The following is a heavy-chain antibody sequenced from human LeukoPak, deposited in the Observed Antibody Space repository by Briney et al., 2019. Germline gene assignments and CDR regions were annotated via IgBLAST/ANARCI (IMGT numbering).Heavy chain of an antibody. V-gene: IGHV4-34*01. Sequence: PSETLSLTCAVYGGSFSGYYWSWIRQPPGKGLEWIGEVNHSGSTNYNPSLKSRVTISVDTSKNQFSLKLSSVTAADTAVYYCARVRYCSSTSCPWGQGTLVTVSS. J-gene: IGHJ5*02. CDR3: ARVRYCSSTSCP. D-gene: IGHD2-2*01. CDR1: GGSFSGYY. CDR2: VNHSGST.